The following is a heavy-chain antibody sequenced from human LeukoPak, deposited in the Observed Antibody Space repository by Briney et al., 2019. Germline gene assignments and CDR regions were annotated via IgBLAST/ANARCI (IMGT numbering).Heavy chain of an antibody. CDR2: MNPNSGNT. CDR3: AREFLLWFGELHYYYYGMDV. CDR1: GYTFTSYD. Sequence: ASVKVSCKASGYTFTSYDINWVRQATGQGLEWMGWMNPNSGNTGYAQKFQGRVTMTGNTSISTAYMELSSLRSEDTAVYYCAREFLLWFGELHYYYYGMDVWGQGTTVTVSS. J-gene: IGHJ6*02. D-gene: IGHD3-10*01. V-gene: IGHV1-8*01.